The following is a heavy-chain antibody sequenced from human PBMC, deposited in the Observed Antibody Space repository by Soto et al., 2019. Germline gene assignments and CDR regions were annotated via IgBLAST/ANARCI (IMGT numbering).Heavy chain of an antibody. CDR3: ARRRFMVRGVNDAFDI. J-gene: IGHJ3*02. D-gene: IGHD3-10*01. Sequence: SETLSLTCTVSGGSISSSSYYWGWIRQPPGKGLEWIGSIYYSGSTYYTPSLKSRVTISVDTSKNQFSLKLSSVTAADTAVYYCARRRFMVRGVNDAFDIWGQGTMVTVSS. CDR1: GGSISSSSYY. CDR2: IYYSGST. V-gene: IGHV4-39*01.